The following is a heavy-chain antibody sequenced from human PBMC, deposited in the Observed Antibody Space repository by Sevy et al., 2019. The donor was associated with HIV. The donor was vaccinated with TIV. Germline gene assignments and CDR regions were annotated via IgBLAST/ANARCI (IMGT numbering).Heavy chain of an antibody. J-gene: IGHJ6*02. CDR3: ARDCSSTSCLWGLDV. D-gene: IGHD2-2*01. CDR1: GFTFRSYW. CDR2: IKSDGSEK. Sequence: GGSPRLSCVASGFTFRSYWMSWVRQAPGKGLEWVAHIKSDGSEKYHVDSVKGRFTISRDNAKNSLYLQMNSLRAEDTAVYYCARDCSSTSCLWGLDVWGPGTTVTVSS. V-gene: IGHV3-7*03.